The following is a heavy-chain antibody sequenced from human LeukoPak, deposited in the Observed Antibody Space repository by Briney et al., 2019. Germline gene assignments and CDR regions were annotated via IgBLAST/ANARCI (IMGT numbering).Heavy chain of an antibody. J-gene: IGHJ5*02. CDR3: ARVRILREGYKEWEPLAWFDL. D-gene: IGHD1-26*01. Sequence: SETLSLTCAVYGGSFSGYYWSWIRQPPGKGLEWIGEINHSGSTNYNPSLKSRVTISVDTSKNQFSLKLSSVTAADTAVYYCARVRILREGYKEWEPLAWFDLWGQGTLVTVSS. CDR2: INHSGST. V-gene: IGHV4-34*01. CDR1: GGSFSGYY.